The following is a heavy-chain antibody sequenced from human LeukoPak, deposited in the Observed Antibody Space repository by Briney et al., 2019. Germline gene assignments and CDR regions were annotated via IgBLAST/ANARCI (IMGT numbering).Heavy chain of an antibody. J-gene: IGHJ4*02. CDR2: ISAYNGNT. CDR3: ARFSPYSSSWSRFFDY. V-gene: IGHV1-18*01. D-gene: IGHD6-13*01. Sequence: ASVKVSCKASGYTFTSYGISWVRQAPGQGLEWMAWISAYNGNTNYAQKLQGRVTMTTDTSTSTAYMEMRSLRADDTAVYYCARFSPYSSSWSRFFDYWGQGTLVTVSS. CDR1: GYTFTSYG.